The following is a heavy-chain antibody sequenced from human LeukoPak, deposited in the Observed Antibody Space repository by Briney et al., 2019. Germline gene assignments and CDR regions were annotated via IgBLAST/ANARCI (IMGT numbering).Heavy chain of an antibody. CDR3: AKILLWFGEFLEN. Sequence: PGGSLRPSCAASGFTFSSYGMSWVRQAPGKGLEWVSAISGSGGSTYYADSVKGRSTISRDNSKNTLYLQMNSLRAEDTAVYYCAKILLWFGEFLENWGQGTLVTVSS. V-gene: IGHV3-23*01. D-gene: IGHD3-10*01. J-gene: IGHJ4*02. CDR2: ISGSGGST. CDR1: GFTFSSYG.